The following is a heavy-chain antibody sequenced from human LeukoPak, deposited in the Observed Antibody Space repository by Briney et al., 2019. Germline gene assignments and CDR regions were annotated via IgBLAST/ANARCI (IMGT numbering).Heavy chain of an antibody. D-gene: IGHD2-21*01. CDR3: ARDRLGYCGYGSCLLFDN. Sequence: GASVTVSCTASGYTFVDYGISWVRQAPGQELEWMGWISADIGNTHYAQKFQGRGTMTRDRSTSTGYMELTSLTSDDTGVYYCARDRLGYCGYGSCLLFDNWGQGTLVTVSS. CDR1: GYTFVDYG. CDR2: ISADIGNT. V-gene: IGHV1-18*01. J-gene: IGHJ4*02.